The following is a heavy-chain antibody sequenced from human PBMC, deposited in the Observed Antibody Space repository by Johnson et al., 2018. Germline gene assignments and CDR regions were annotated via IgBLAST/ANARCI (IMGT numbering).Heavy chain of an antibody. CDR2: ISYDGSNK. CDR1: GFTFSNYG. V-gene: IGHV3-30*18. CDR3: AKCIGYCRGSSCYSHYYGMDV. D-gene: IGHD2-15*01. Sequence: VQLVESGGGVVQAGRSLRLSCAASGFTFSNYGMHWVRQAPGKGLEWVAVISYDGSNKEYADPVKGRFTISRDNSNNTLYLQMNSLSPEDSAVYYCAKCIGYCRGSSCYSHYYGMDVWGQGTTVTVSS. J-gene: IGHJ6*02.